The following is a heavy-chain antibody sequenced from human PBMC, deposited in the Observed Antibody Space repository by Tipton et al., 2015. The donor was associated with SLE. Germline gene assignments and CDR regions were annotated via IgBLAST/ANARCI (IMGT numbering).Heavy chain of an antibody. D-gene: IGHD5-18*01. CDR2: IYYSGST. J-gene: IGHJ4*02. CDR3: ASRIDTNFDY. Sequence: TLSLTCTVSGGSLSSSSYYWGWVRQPPGKGLEWIGSIYYSGSTYYNPSLKSRVTISVDTSKNQFSLKLSSVTAADTGVYYCASRIDTNFDYWGQGTLVTVSS. V-gene: IGHV4-39*07. CDR1: GGSLSSSSYY.